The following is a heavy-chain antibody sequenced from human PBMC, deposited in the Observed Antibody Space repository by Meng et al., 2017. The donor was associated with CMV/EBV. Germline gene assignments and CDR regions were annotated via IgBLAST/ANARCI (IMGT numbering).Heavy chain of an antibody. CDR1: GGSFSGYY. CDR2: INHSGST. Sequence: SETLSLTCAVYGGSFSGYYWSWIRQPPGKGLEWIGEINHSGSTNYNPSLKSRVTISVDTSKNQFSLKLSSVIAADTAVYYCARGLTTVNTYYFDYWGQGTLVTVSS. J-gene: IGHJ4*02. CDR3: ARGLTTVNTYYFDY. D-gene: IGHD4-17*01. V-gene: IGHV4-34*01.